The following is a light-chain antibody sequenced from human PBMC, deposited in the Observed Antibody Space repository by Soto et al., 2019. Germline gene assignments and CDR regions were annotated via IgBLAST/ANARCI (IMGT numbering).Light chain of an antibody. J-gene: IGKJ2*01. V-gene: IGKV1-5*01. CDR3: QQSNGY. CDR2: DAS. Sequence: DIQMTQSPSNLSASVGDRVTITCRASQSISNHLAWYQHKPGKAPKALIYDASTLESGVPSRFSGSGFGTEFTLTITTLQPDDCATYFCQQSNGYFGQGTEVEIK. CDR1: QSISNH.